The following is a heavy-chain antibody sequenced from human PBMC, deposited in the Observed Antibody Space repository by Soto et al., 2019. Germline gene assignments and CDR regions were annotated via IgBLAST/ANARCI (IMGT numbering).Heavy chain of an antibody. Sequence: QVQLVESGGGVVQPGRSLRLSCAASGFIFSRHTMHWVRQAPGKGLEWVASISDDGRSTYYADSVKGRFTISRDTSKNMLYLRMNSLSSEDTAVHHCAREVYDDLWRSFNTNPSYFDAWGQGTLVTFSS. V-gene: IGHV3-30*04. CDR2: ISDDGRST. J-gene: IGHJ4*02. CDR1: GFIFSRHT. D-gene: IGHD3-3*01. CDR3: AREVYDDLWRSFNTNPSYFDA.